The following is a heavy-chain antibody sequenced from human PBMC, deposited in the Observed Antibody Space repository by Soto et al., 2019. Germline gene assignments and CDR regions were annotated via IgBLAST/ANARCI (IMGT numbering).Heavy chain of an antibody. CDR1: GGSISSSKW. V-gene: IGHV4-28*01. CDR3: ARGTSFGAGIGYFDF. J-gene: IGHJ4*02. CDR2: IYYNGGT. Sequence: LTCAVAGGSISSSKWWNWIRQSPGEGLEWIGYIYYNGGTKYIPSLRSRVSISLDTSRKQISLKLTSVTAADTAVYHCARGTSFGAGIGYFDFWGQGKLVTVSS. D-gene: IGHD1-7*01.